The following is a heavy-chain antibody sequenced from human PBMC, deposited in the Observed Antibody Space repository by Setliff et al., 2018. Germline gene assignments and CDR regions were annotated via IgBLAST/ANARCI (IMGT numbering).Heavy chain of an antibody. CDR1: GYTFTSYA. V-gene: IGHV1-3*01. Sequence: GASVKVSCKASGYTFTSYAMHWVRQAPGQRLEWMGWINAGNGNTKYSQKFQGRVTITADKATSTAYMELSRLTSEDTAVYYCALEYSNSSPTVYYYMDVWGKGTTVTVSS. CDR2: INAGNGNT. J-gene: IGHJ6*03. D-gene: IGHD6-6*01. CDR3: ALEYSNSSPTVYYYMDV.